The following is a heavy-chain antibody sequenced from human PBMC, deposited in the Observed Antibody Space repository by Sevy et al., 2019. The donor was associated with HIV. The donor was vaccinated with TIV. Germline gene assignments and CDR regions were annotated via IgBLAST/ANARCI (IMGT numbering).Heavy chain of an antibody. J-gene: IGHJ4*02. Sequence: GGSLRLSCAASGFTFSDYDMHWVRQAPGKGLEWVAVMSHDGNCKNDADSVKVRFTISRDNFKNTLYLQMNSLRVEDTAVYFCARLFSCGGDCYYLDYWGQGAPVTVSS. CDR1: GFTFSDYD. V-gene: IGHV3-30*04. CDR3: ARLFSCGGDCYYLDY. D-gene: IGHD2-21*02. CDR2: MSHDGNCK.